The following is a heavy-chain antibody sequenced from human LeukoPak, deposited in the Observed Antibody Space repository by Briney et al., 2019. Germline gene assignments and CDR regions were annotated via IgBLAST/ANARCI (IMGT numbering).Heavy chain of an antibody. Sequence: ASVKVSCKASGYTFTSYGISWVQQAPGQGLEWMGWISVYNGNTKYAQKFQGRVTMTTDTSTSTAYMELRSLKSDDTAVYYCARGVGANSRPDYWGQGTLVTVSS. J-gene: IGHJ4*02. CDR3: ARGVGANSRPDY. CDR1: GYTFTSYG. CDR2: ISVYNGNT. V-gene: IGHV1-18*01. D-gene: IGHD1-26*01.